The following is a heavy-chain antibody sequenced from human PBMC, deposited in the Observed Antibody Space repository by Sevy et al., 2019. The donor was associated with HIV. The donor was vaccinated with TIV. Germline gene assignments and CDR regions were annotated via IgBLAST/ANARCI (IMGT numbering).Heavy chain of an antibody. CDR1: GGSINTHY. CDR3: ARYTSSSYWFFDL. Sequence: SDTLSLTCTVSGGSINTHYWSWIRQSPGKGLEWIGYIYYSGSTNYNPSLKSRVTISLDTTNNQFSLRVTSVTATDTAVYYCARYTSSSYWFFDLWGRGTQVTVSS. V-gene: IGHV4-59*11. D-gene: IGHD6-6*01. J-gene: IGHJ2*01. CDR2: IYYSGST.